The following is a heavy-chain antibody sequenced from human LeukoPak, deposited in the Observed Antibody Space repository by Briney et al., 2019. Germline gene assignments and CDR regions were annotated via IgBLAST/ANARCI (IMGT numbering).Heavy chain of an antibody. Sequence: AAVKVSCKASGYTFTSYGISWVRQAPGQGLEWMGWIIAYNGNTNYEQKLQGRVTMTTDTSTSTAYMELRSLRSDATAVYYCARAAAMDGSGSYYSFFDYWGQGTLVTVSS. CDR2: IIAYNGNT. J-gene: IGHJ4*02. CDR3: ARAAAMDGSGSYYSFFDY. V-gene: IGHV1-18*01. D-gene: IGHD3-10*01. CDR1: GYTFTSYG.